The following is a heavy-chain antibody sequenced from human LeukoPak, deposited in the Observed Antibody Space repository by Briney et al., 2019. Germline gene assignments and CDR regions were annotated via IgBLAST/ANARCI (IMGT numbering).Heavy chain of an antibody. CDR2: ISAYNGNT. D-gene: IGHD6-13*01. CDR1: GYTFTSYG. J-gene: IGHJ6*03. Sequence: GASVKVSCKASGYTFTSYGISWVRQAPGQGLEWMGWISAYNGNTNYAQKLQGRVTMTTDTSTSTAYMELRSLRSDDTAVYYCARAVSSRGYYYMDVWGKGTTVTVSS. V-gene: IGHV1-18*01. CDR3: ARAVSSRGYYYMDV.